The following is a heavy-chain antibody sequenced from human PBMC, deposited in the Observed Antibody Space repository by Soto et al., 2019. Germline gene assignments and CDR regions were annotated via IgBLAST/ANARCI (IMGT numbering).Heavy chain of an antibody. J-gene: IGHJ5*02. V-gene: IGHV3-33*01. CDR1: GFTFSSYG. CDR3: ARDREQQLVPCGWFDP. D-gene: IGHD6-13*01. Sequence: QVQLVESGGGVVQPGRSLRLSCAASGFTFSSYGMHWVRQAPGKGLEWVAVIWYDGSNKYYADSVKGRFTISRDNSKNTLYLQMNSLRAEDTAVYYCARDREQQLVPCGWFDPWGQGTLVTVSS. CDR2: IWYDGSNK.